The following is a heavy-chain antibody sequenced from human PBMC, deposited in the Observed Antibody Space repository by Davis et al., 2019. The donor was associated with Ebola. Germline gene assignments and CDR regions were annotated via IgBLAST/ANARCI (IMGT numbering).Heavy chain of an antibody. J-gene: IGHJ4*02. CDR2: ISYDGSNK. D-gene: IGHD3-16*01. V-gene: IGHV3-30*04. Sequence: GGSLRLSCAASGFTFSGSAMHWVRQAPGKGLEWVAVISYDGSNKYYADSVKGRFTISRDNSKNTLYLQMNSLRPEDTALYYCAKPYLYGVDYWGQGTLVTVSS. CDR1: GFTFSGSA. CDR3: AKPYLYGVDY.